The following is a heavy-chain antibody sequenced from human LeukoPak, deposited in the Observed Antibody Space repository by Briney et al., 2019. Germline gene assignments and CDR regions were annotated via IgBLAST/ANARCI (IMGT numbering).Heavy chain of an antibody. J-gene: IGHJ6*03. CDR3: ARGQGDFWSGYYYYYYMDV. V-gene: IGHV3-48*04. D-gene: IGHD3-3*01. Sequence: GGSLRLSCAASGFTFSSYSMNWVRQAPGKGLEWVSYISSSSGTIYNADSVTGRFTISRDNAKNSLYLQMNSLRAEDAALYYCARGQGDFWSGYYYYYYMDVWGKGTTVTVSS. CDR1: GFTFSSYS. CDR2: ISSSSGTI.